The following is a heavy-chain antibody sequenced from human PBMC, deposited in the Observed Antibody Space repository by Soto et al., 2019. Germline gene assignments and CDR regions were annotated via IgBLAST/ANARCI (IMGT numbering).Heavy chain of an antibody. CDR2: ISSSSSYI. J-gene: IGHJ4*02. CDR1: GFTFSSYS. D-gene: IGHD5-18*01. CDR3: ARDKPRYGYGYGLGY. Sequence: EVQLVESGGGLVKPGGSLRLSCAASGFTFSSYSMNWVRQAPGKGLEWVSSISSSSSYIYYADSVKGRFTISRDNAKNSQYLQRNILTAGGTAGYYCARDKPRYGYGYGLGYWGQGSLVTVSS. V-gene: IGHV3-21*01.